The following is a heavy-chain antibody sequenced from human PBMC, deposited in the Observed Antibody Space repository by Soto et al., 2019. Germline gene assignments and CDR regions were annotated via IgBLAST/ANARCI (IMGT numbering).Heavy chain of an antibody. CDR1: GYTFTSYG. CDR3: ARDFKYDFWSGYYTLDY. CDR2: ISAYNGNT. J-gene: IGHJ4*02. Sequence: ASVKVSCKASGYTFTSYGISWVRQAPGQGLEWMGWISAYNGNTNYAQKLQGRVTMTTDTSTSTAYMELRSLRSDDTAVYYCARDFKYDFWSGYYTLDYWGQGTLVTVSS. V-gene: IGHV1-18*01. D-gene: IGHD3-3*01.